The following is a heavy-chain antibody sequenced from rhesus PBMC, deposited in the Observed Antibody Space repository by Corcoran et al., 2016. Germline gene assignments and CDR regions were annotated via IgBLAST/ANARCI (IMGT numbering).Heavy chain of an antibody. CDR1: GGSISDSYY. CDR3: ARGPRDYGGSRALNRFDV. J-gene: IGHJ5-1*01. V-gene: IGHV4S9*01. Sequence: QVQLQESGPGLVKPSETLSLTCAVSGGSISDSYYWNWIRQPPGKGLEWIGNIYGNSASTYYNPSLKSRVTISKDTSKNQFFLKLSSVTAADTAVYYCARGPRDYGGSRALNRFDVWGAGVLVTVSS. D-gene: IGHD4-29*01. CDR2: IYGNSAST.